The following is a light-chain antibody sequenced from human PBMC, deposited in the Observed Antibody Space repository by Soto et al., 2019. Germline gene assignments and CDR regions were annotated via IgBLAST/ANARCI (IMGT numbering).Light chain of an antibody. CDR2: GAS. J-gene: IGKJ4*01. CDR1: QSVSSSY. V-gene: IGKV3-20*01. Sequence: EILLTQSPGTLSLSPGERATLFCRASQSVSSSYLAWYQQKPGQAPRLLIYGASSRATGIPDRFSGSGSGAHFTLTISRLEPEDFAVYYGQQYDSSPQLTFGGGTKVEIK. CDR3: QQYDSSPQLT.